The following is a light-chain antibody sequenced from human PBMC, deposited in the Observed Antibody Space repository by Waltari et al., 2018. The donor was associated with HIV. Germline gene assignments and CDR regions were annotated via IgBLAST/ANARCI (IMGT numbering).Light chain of an antibody. CDR1: QKISIY. CDR2: AGS. V-gene: IGKV1-39*01. CDR3: QQSYRPPRT. J-gene: IGKJ1*01. Sequence: DVQVTQSPPSLSASLGDSVTMTCQTSQKISIYLNWYHQRLGRAPKLVIYAGSTLQRGVSARFSGAGSGTNFSLVIMDLQPDDFGTYFCQQSYRPPRTFGQGT.